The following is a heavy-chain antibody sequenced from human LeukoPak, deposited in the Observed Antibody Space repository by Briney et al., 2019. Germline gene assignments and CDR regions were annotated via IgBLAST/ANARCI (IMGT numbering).Heavy chain of an antibody. D-gene: IGHD2-2*01. J-gene: IGHJ4*02. Sequence: GGSLRLSCAASGFTFSSYAMSWVRQAPGKGLEWVSAISGSGGSTYYADSVKGRFTISRDNSKNTLYLQMNSLRAEDTAVYYCAKVNHALIVVVPAATPYYFDYWGQGTLVTVSS. CDR3: AKVNHALIVVVPAATPYYFDY. CDR1: GFTFSSYA. CDR2: ISGSGGST. V-gene: IGHV3-23*01.